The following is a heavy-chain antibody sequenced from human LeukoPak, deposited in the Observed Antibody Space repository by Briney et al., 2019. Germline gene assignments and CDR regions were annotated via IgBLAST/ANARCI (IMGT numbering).Heavy chain of an antibody. CDR3: ARGSHHYDSSGPYWYFDL. Sequence: ASVTVSCKASGYTFTSYYMHWVRQAPGQGLEWMGIINPSGGSTSYAQKFQGRVTMTRDTSTSTVYMELSSLRSEDTAVYYCARGSHHYDSSGPYWYFDLWGRGTLVTVSS. CDR1: GYTFTSYY. CDR2: INPSGGST. V-gene: IGHV1-46*01. J-gene: IGHJ2*01. D-gene: IGHD3-22*01.